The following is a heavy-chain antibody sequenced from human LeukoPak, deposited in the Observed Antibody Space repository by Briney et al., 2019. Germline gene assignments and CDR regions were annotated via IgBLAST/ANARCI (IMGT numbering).Heavy chain of an antibody. Sequence: KPSETLSLTCTVSGGSISTYYWSWIRQPPGKGLEWIGNIYYSGSTIYNPSLKSRVTMSVDTSKNQFSLNLTSVTAADTAVYYCARNPPFGVVVPAADYWGQGTLVTVSS. CDR3: ARNPPFGVVVPAADY. V-gene: IGHV4-59*01. J-gene: IGHJ4*02. D-gene: IGHD2-2*01. CDR2: IYYSGST. CDR1: GGSISTYY.